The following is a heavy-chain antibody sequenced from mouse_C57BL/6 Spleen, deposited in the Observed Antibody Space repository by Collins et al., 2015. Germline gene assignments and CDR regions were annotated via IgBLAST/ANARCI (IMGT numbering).Heavy chain of an antibody. CDR1: GYAFTNYL. J-gene: IGHJ2*01. CDR3: ARHYGSSYNFDY. Sequence: QVQLQQSGAELVRPGTSVKVSCKASGYAFTNYLIEWVKQRPGQGLEWIGVINPGSGGTNYNEKFKGKATLTADKSSSTAYMQLSSLTSDDSAVYFCARHYGSSYNFDYWGQGTTLTVSS. CDR2: INPGSGGT. D-gene: IGHD1-1*01. V-gene: IGHV1-54*01.